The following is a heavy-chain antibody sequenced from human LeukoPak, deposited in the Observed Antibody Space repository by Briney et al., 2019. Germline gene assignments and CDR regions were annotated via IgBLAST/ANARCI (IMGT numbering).Heavy chain of an antibody. Sequence: GASVKVSCKVSGYTLTELSMHWVRQAPGKGLEWMGGFDPEDGETIYAQKFQGRVTMTEDTSTDTAYMELSSLRSEDTAVYYCATIRSTSQPLLLFDYWGQGTLVTVSS. CDR1: GYTLTELS. V-gene: IGHV1-24*01. CDR3: ATIRSTSQPLLLFDY. J-gene: IGHJ4*02. D-gene: IGHD2-15*01. CDR2: FDPEDGET.